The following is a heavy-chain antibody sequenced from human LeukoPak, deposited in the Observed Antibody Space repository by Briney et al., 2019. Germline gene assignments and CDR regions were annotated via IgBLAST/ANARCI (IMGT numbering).Heavy chain of an antibody. D-gene: IGHD4-17*01. Sequence: GGSLRLSYAASGFTFSSYAMHWVRQAPGKGLEWVAVISYDGSNKYYADSVKGRFTISRDNSKNTLYLQMNSLRAEDTAVYYCARDRSYGDYVWDFDYWGQGTLVTVSS. J-gene: IGHJ4*02. V-gene: IGHV3-30*04. CDR3: ARDRSYGDYVWDFDY. CDR1: GFTFSSYA. CDR2: ISYDGSNK.